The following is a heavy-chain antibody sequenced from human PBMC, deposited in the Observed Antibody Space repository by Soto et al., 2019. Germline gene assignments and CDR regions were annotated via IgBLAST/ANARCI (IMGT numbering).Heavy chain of an antibody. Sequence: SETLSLTCTVSGGSISSGGYYWSWIRQHPGKGLEWIGYIYYSGSTYYNPSLKSRVTISVDTSKNQFSLKLSSVTAADTAVYSCARVEMATMGWFDPWGQGTLVTVSS. CDR2: IYYSGST. D-gene: IGHD5-12*01. CDR3: ARVEMATMGWFDP. J-gene: IGHJ5*02. V-gene: IGHV4-31*03. CDR1: GGSISSGGYY.